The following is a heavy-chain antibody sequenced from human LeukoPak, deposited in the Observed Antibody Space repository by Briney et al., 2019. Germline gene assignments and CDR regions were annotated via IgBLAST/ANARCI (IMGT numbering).Heavy chain of an antibody. D-gene: IGHD3-3*01. CDR1: GGTFSTHG. J-gene: IGHJ6*03. Sequence: GASVKVSCKASGGTFSTHGISWVRQAPGQGLEWMGRIIPIFGTMNYAQKFQGRVTITADKSTSTVHMDLSSLRSEDTAVYYCARGFGVEYYYYMDVWDEGTTVIVSS. CDR2: IIPIFGTM. CDR3: ARGFGVEYYYYMDV. V-gene: IGHV1-69*06.